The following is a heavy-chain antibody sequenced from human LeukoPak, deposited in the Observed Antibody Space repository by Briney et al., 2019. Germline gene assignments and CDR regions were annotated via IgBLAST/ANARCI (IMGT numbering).Heavy chain of an antibody. J-gene: IGHJ4*02. V-gene: IGHV4-34*01. CDR1: GGSFSGYY. D-gene: IGHD3-22*01. CDR3: ARGGYYYDSSGYYDFDY. CDR2: INHSGRT. Sequence: LETLSLTCAVYGGSFSGYYWSWIRQPPRKGLEWIGEINHSGRTNYNPSLKSRVTISVDTSKNQFSLKLSSVTAADTAVYYCARGGYYYDSSGYYDFDYWGQGTLVTVSS.